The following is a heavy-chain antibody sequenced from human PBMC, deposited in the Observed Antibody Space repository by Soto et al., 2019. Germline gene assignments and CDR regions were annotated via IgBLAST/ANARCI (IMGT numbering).Heavy chain of an antibody. J-gene: IGHJ6*02. CDR1: GFIFDDYA. D-gene: IGHD6-13*01. V-gene: IGHV3-9*01. Sequence: EVQLVESGGGLVQPGRSLRLSCAAFGFIFDDYAMHWVRQAPGKGLEWVSGISWNSGRIGYTDSVKGRFTISRDNAKHSLYLQMNSLRAEDTALYYCAKDRNSIVAPGTPYGMDVWGQGTTVTVSS. CDR2: ISWNSGRI. CDR3: AKDRNSIVAPGTPYGMDV.